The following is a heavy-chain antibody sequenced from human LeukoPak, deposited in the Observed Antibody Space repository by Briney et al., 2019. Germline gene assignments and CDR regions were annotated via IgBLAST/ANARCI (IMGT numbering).Heavy chain of an antibody. CDR3: AKDSSGCLATRIDY. CDR1: GFTFDDYA. V-gene: IGHV3-9*03. Sequence: SLRLSCAASGFTFDDYAIEWVRQAPGKGLGWVSAIRWNSGSIGYADSVKGRFTMSRDNAKNSLYMKMNSLRAEDMALYYCAKDSSGCLATRIDYWGQGTLVTVSS. D-gene: IGHD3-22*01. J-gene: IGHJ4*02. CDR2: IRWNSGSI.